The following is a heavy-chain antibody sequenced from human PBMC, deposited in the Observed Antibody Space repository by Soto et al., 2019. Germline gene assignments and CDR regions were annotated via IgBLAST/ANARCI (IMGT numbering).Heavy chain of an antibody. CDR1: GFPFSSYA. CDR2: VSGDSVGS. D-gene: IGHD3-9*01. V-gene: IGHV3-23*01. J-gene: IGHJ3*02. CDR3: FNDYDCQNCDAFDI. Sequence: EVQLLDSGGNLVQPGGSLRLSCEASGFPFSSYAMSWVRQSPGKGLEWVAAVSGDSVGSFYADSVKGRFTFSSDNSKNPTYLQMNILRAEDTDLYYCFNDYDCQNCDAFDIWGQGTVVTASS.